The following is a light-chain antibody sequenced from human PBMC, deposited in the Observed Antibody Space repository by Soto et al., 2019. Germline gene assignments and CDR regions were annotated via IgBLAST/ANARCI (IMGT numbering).Light chain of an antibody. CDR1: QSVSSN. J-gene: IGKJ2*01. V-gene: IGKV3-15*01. CDR3: QQYNNWPLYT. CDR2: GAS. Sequence: EIVMTQSPATLSVSPGERATLSCRASQSVSSNLAWYQQKPGQAPRLLIYGASTRATGIPARFSGSGSGTEFTLTISSLQPEYFAVYCCQQYNNWPLYTFRQGTKVGIK.